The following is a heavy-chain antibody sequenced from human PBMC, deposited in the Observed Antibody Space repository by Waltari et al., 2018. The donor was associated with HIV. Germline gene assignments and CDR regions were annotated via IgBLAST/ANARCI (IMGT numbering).Heavy chain of an antibody. D-gene: IGHD3-16*01. Sequence: QVQLVQSGAEVKKPGASVNVSCKAYGYAFKGYVLHWVGQAPGQRPEWMGRINTNIDETKYSQKFQGRVTITRDTSASTVYMELSSLRSEDTAVYYCARVYGELWLNYFDYWGQGTLVTVSS. J-gene: IGHJ4*02. CDR1: GYAFKGYV. CDR2: INTNIDET. CDR3: ARVYGELWLNYFDY. V-gene: IGHV1-3*04.